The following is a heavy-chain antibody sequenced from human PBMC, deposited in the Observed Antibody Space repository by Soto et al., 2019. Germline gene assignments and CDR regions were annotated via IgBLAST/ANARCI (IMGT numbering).Heavy chain of an antibody. J-gene: IGHJ6*03. CDR2: IKQDGSEK. CDR3: ARDPAWGGYVPGYMDV. V-gene: IGHV3-7*01. Sequence: PGGSLRLSCAASGFTFSSYWMSGVRQAPGKGLEWVANIKQDGSEKYYVDSVKGRFTISRDNAKNSLYLQMNSLRAEDTAVYYCARDPAWGGYVPGYMDVWGKGTTVTVSS. CDR1: GFTFSSYW. D-gene: IGHD5-12*01.